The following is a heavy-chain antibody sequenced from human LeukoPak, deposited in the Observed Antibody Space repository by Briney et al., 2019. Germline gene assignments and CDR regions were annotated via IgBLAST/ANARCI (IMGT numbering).Heavy chain of an antibody. CDR2: IYYSGST. CDR1: GGSISSYY. V-gene: IGHV4-59*01. J-gene: IGHJ4*02. D-gene: IGHD2-15*01. Sequence: SETLSLTCTVSGGSISSYYWRWIRQPPGKGLEWIGYIYYSGSTNYNPSLKSRVTISVDTSKNQFSLKLSSVTAADTAVYYCARDSDCSGGSCYFDYWGQGTLVTVSS. CDR3: ARDSDCSGGSCYFDY.